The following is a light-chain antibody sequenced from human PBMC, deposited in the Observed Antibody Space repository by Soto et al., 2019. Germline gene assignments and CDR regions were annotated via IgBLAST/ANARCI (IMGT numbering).Light chain of an antibody. CDR2: AAS. J-gene: IGKJ4*01. V-gene: IGKV1D-12*01. Sequence: DIQMTQSPSSVSASVGDRVIITCRASQGISNWLAWYQQKPGEGPKLLIYAASRLHSGVPSRFSGSGSRTDFTLTISGLQPDDFATYYCQQADSFPLTFGGGTKVDFK. CDR3: QQADSFPLT. CDR1: QGISNW.